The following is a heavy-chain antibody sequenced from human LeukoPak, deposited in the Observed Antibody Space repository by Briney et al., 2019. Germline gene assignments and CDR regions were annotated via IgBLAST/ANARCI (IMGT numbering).Heavy chain of an antibody. J-gene: IGHJ4*02. D-gene: IGHD3-10*01. CDR3: AKELSIYYYGSGPFDY. CDR2: INSDGSST. CDR1: GFTFSTYW. Sequence: GGSLRLSCAASGFTFSTYWMHWVRQAPGRGLVWVSRINSDGSSTYYADSVKGRFTISRDNSKNTLYLQMNSLRAEDTAVYYCAKELSIYYYGSGPFDYWGQGTLVTVSS. V-gene: IGHV3-74*01.